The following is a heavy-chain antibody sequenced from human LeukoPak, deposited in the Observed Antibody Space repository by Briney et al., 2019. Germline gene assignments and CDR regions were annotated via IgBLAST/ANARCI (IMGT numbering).Heavy chain of an antibody. CDR3: ARSGRGTYYYFDL. D-gene: IGHD1-26*01. J-gene: IGHJ4*02. V-gene: IGHV1-69*06. CDR2: IIPIFGTA. Sequence: SVKVSCKASGGTFSSYAISWVRQAPGQGLEWMGGIIPIFGTANYAQKFQGRVTITADRSTSTAYMDLSSLRSEDTAVYYCARSGRGTYYYFDLWGQGTLVTVSS. CDR1: GGTFSSYA.